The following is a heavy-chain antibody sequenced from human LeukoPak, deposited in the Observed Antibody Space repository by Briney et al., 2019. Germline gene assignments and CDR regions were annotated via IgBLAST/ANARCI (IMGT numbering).Heavy chain of an antibody. D-gene: IGHD3-10*01. Sequence: GGSLRLSCTASGITFSSYGMHWVRQAPGKGLEWVTMVRNDGSDKYYADSVKGRFTISRDNSKNTLYLQMNSLRPEDTAVYYCAKHYYGSGSQKYYFDYWGQGTLVTVSS. CDR3: AKHYYGSGSQKYYFDY. J-gene: IGHJ4*02. CDR1: GITFSSYG. CDR2: VRNDGSDK. V-gene: IGHV3-30*02.